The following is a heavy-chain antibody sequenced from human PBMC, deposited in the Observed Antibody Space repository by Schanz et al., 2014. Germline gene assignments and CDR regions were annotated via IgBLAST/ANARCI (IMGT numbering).Heavy chain of an antibody. CDR3: ARRITGTHHNPYYHGMDV. CDR2: IRQDVRAK. Sequence: DVQLVESGGTLVRPGGSLRLSCAASGFNFSSHWMTWVRQAPGRGLEWEANIRQDVRAKYYVDSVKGRFTISRDNIASSLFLQMNSLRAEDTAVYYCARRITGTHHNPYYHGMDVWGQGTTVTVSS. V-gene: IGHV3-7*03. CDR1: GFNFSSHW. D-gene: IGHD1-20*01. J-gene: IGHJ6*02.